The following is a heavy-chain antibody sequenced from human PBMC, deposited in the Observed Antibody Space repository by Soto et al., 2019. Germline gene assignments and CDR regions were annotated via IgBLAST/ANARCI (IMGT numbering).Heavy chain of an antibody. CDR2: IWYDGSNK. CDR3: ARSAPGRFLEWLLPNYYYYGMDV. D-gene: IGHD3-3*01. V-gene: IGHV3-33*01. Sequence: QVQLVESGGDVVQPGRSLRLSCAASGFTFSSYGMHWVRQAPGRGLEWVAVIWYDGSNKYYADSVKGRFTISRDKSKNTLYLQMNSLRGEDIAVYYCARSAPGRFLEWLLPNYYYYGMDVWGQGTTVTVSS. J-gene: IGHJ6*02. CDR1: GFTFSSYG.